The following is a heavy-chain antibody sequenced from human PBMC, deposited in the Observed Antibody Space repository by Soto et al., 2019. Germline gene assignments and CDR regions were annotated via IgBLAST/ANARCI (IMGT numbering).Heavy chain of an antibody. CDR1: GFTFSSYG. CDR3: AVGSRRYYYYGMDV. V-gene: IGHV3-30*03. Sequence: GGSLRLSCAASGFTFSSYGMHWVRQAPGKGLEWVAVISYDGSNKYYADSVKGRFTISRDNSKNTLYLQMNSLRAEDTAVYYCAVGSRRYYYYGMDVWGQGTTVTVS. J-gene: IGHJ6*02. CDR2: ISYDGSNK. D-gene: IGHD6-13*01.